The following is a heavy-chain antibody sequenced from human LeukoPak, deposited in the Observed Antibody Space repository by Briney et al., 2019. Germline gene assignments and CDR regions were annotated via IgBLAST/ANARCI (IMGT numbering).Heavy chain of an antibody. CDR2: ILPDGRDT. CDR3: SGRYGPGPV. Sequence: PRASVKVSCKASGYTFAAHHIHWVRQAPGQGLEWMGWILPDGRDTKYSQKFQDRMTLTTDTSANTAYMELNRLIPDDTAAYYCSGRYGPGPVWGQGTLISASP. J-gene: IGHJ4*02. CDR1: GYTFAAHH. D-gene: IGHD3-10*01. V-gene: IGHV1-2*02.